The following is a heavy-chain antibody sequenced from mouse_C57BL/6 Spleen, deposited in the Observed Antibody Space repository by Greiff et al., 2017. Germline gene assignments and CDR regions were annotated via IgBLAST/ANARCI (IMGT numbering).Heavy chain of an antibody. CDR3: ARFYYSNPHYYAMDY. CDR1: GYTFTSYW. J-gene: IGHJ4*01. V-gene: IGHV1-7*01. Sequence: QVQLKESGAELAKPGASVKLSCKASGYTFTSYWMHWVKQRPGQGLEWIGYINPSSGYTKYNQKFKDKATLTADKSSSPAYMQLSSLTYEDSAVYDCARFYYSNPHYYAMDYWGQGTSVTVSS. D-gene: IGHD2-5*01. CDR2: INPSSGYT.